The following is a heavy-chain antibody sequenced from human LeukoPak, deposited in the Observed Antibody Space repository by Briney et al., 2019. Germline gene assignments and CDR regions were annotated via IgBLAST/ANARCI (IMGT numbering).Heavy chain of an antibody. CDR2: ISAIGGSS. J-gene: IGHJ4*02. CDR3: AKHMDPSGSYSFDY. V-gene: IGHV3-23*01. Sequence: GRSLRLPRAASGFTFSSYSMNRVRQAPGKGLEWVSTISAIGGSSYYEDSVKGRFTISRDNSKNTLSLQMNSLRAEDTAIYYCAKHMDPSGSYSFDYWGQGTLVTVSS. CDR1: GFTFSSYS. D-gene: IGHD1-26*01.